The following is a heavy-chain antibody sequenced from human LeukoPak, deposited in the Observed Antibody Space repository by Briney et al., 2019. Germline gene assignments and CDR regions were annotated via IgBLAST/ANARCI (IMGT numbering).Heavy chain of an antibody. CDR3: VKGSGITGRHGYYYLDV. Sequence: GGSLRLSCAASGFTVSGTYMDWVRQAPGKGLDWVSVIYTRGGTYDAASVKGRFTISRDTSKNTLDLQMNSLRLEDTAVYYCVKGSGITGRHGYYYLDVWGNGTTVTVSS. J-gene: IGHJ6*03. D-gene: IGHD3-10*01. CDR1: GFTVSGTY. V-gene: IGHV3-66*01. CDR2: IYTRGGT.